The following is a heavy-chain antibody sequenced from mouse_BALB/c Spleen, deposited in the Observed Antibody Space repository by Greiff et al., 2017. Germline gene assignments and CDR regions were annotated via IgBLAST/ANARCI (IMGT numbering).Heavy chain of an antibody. J-gene: IGHJ2*01. CDR2: IYPGDGDT. CDR3: ARGKTGLDY. V-gene: IGHV1-87*01. CDR1: GYTFTSSW. Sequence: QVQLQQSGAELARPGASVKLSCKASGYTFTSSWMQWVKQRPGQGLEWIGAIYPGDGDTRYTQKFKGKATLTADKTSSTAYMQLSSLASEDSAVYYCARGKTGLDYWGQGTTLTVSS. D-gene: IGHD4-1*01.